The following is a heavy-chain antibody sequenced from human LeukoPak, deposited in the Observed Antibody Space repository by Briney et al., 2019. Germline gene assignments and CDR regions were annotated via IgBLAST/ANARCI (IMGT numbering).Heavy chain of an antibody. Sequence: GGSLRLSCAASGFTFSSYWMHWVRQAPGKGLVWVSGTNTDGSSTMYADSVKGRFTIARDDAKNTLYLQMNSLRAEDTAVYYCARDSPNGSGCFDYWGQGTLVTVSS. CDR2: TNTDGSST. CDR3: ARDSPNGSGCFDY. CDR1: GFTFSSYW. D-gene: IGHD6-19*01. J-gene: IGHJ4*02. V-gene: IGHV3-74*03.